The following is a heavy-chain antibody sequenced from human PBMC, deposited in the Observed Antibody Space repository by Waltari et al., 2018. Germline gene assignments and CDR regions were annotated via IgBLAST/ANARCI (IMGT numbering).Heavy chain of an antibody. CDR1: GGSISSGSYY. D-gene: IGHD3-9*01. J-gene: IGHJ4*02. Sequence: QVQLQESGPGLVKPSQTLSLTCTVPGGSISSGSYYWCWIRQPTGKGLEGIGYIYTSGTTNDNPALKSRVTISVDTAKNQCSRKLISVTAADTAVYYCARETILTAQYYFDYWGQGTLVTVSS. CDR3: ARETILTAQYYFDY. V-gene: IGHV4-61*09. CDR2: IYTSGTT.